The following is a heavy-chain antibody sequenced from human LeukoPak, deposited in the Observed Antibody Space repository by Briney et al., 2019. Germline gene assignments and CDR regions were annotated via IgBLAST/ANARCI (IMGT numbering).Heavy chain of an antibody. V-gene: IGHV3-48*03. Sequence: GGSLRLSCAASGFTLSSYEMNWVRLAPGKGLEWISYISRTGNSIYYADSVKGRFTISRDSAKNSLYLQMNSLRAEDTAVYYCAKGPYSSNWYVDYWGQGTLVTVAS. CDR2: ISRTGNSI. CDR1: GFTLSSYE. CDR3: AKGPYSSNWYVDY. D-gene: IGHD6-13*01. J-gene: IGHJ4*02.